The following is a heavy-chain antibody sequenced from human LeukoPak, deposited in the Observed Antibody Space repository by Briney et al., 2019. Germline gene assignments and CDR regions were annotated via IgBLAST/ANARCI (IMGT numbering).Heavy chain of an antibody. Sequence: ASVKVSCKASGYTFTSYDINWVRQATGQGLEWMGWMNPNSGNTGHAQKFQGRVTITRNTSISTAYMELSSLRSEDTAVYYCARGSIAAAGTSYYYYMDVWGKGTTVTVSS. J-gene: IGHJ6*03. CDR1: GYTFTSYD. V-gene: IGHV1-8*03. CDR3: ARGSIAAAGTSYYYYMDV. CDR2: MNPNSGNT. D-gene: IGHD6-13*01.